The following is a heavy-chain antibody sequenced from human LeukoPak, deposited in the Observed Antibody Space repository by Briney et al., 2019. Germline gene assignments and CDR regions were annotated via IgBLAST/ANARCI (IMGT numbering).Heavy chain of an antibody. CDR2: ISYDGSNK. CDR3: TRSSIGYYYSYYYMDV. V-gene: IGHV3-30*04. J-gene: IGHJ6*03. CDR1: GFTFSTYA. D-gene: IGHD3-22*01. Sequence: GGSLRLSCAASGFTFSTYAMHWVRQAPGKGLEWVAVISYDGSNKYHADSVKGRFTISRDNSENTLYLQMNSLRAEDTAVYYCTRSSIGYYYSYYYMDVWGKGTTVTVSS.